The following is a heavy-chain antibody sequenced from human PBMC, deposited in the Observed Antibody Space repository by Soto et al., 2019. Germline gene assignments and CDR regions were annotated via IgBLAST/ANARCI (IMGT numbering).Heavy chain of an antibody. CDR3: ARVVAAAWRETYYFDY. Sequence: QVQLVQSGAEVKKPGSSVKVSCKASGGTFSSYAISWVRQPPGQGLEWMGGIIPIFGTANHAQKCHGRVTITADEPTHTAYMELSSLRSEDTAVYYCARVVAAAWRETYYFDYWGQGTLVTVSS. J-gene: IGHJ4*02. CDR1: GGTFSSYA. CDR2: IIPIFGTA. V-gene: IGHV1-69*01. D-gene: IGHD6-13*01.